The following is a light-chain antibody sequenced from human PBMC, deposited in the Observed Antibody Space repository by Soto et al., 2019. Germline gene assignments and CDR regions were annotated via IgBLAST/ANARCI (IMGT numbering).Light chain of an antibody. J-gene: IGKJ5*01. CDR2: GAS. Sequence: EIVLTQSPGTLSLSPGEKATLSCRASQSLSSTYLAWYQQKPGQAPRLLVYGASTRATGIPDRFSGSGSGTDFTLTISRLEPEHFAVYYCQQYGSSPITFGQGTRLEIK. V-gene: IGKV3-20*01. CDR3: QQYGSSPIT. CDR1: QSLSSTY.